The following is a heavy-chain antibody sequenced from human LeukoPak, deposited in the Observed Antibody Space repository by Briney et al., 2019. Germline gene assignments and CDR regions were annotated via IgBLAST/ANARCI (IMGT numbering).Heavy chain of an antibody. J-gene: IGHJ6*03. D-gene: IGHD6-13*01. CDR3: ARVGSHSSSWLRNYYYYMDV. Sequence: GGSLRLSCAASGFTFSSYWMHWVRQAPGKGLVWASRINSDGSSTSYADSVKGRFTISRDNAKNTLYLQMNSLRAEDTAVYYCARVGSHSSSWLRNYYYYMDVWGKGTTATVSS. CDR1: GFTFSSYW. CDR2: INSDGSST. V-gene: IGHV3-74*01.